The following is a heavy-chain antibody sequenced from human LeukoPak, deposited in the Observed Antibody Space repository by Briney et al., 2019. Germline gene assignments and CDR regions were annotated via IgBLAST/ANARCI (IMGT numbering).Heavy chain of an antibody. V-gene: IGHV3-21*01. J-gene: IGHJ6*02. CDR2: ISSSSSYI. CDR3: VRDQIAAAGTELGEYYYYGMDV. D-gene: IGHD6-13*01. Sequence: GGSLRLSCAASGFTFSSYSMNWVRQAPGKGLEWVSSISSSSSYIYYADSVKGRFTISRDNAKNSLYLQMNSLRAEDTAVYYCVRDQIAAAGTELGEYYYYGMDVWGQGTTVTVSS. CDR1: GFTFSSYS.